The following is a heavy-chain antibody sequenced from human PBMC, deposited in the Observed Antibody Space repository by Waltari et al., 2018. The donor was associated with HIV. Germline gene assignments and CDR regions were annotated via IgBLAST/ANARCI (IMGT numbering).Heavy chain of an antibody. CDR1: GYTFTNFG. CDR2: FNSYNGDT. V-gene: IGHV1-18*01. CDR3: ARFFPTATTTGWYLDL. J-gene: IGHJ2*01. D-gene: IGHD4-17*01. Sequence: QVHLVQSGAELKKTGASVKLSCKAYGYTFTNFGINWVRQAPGQGLEWMGWFNSYNGDTKYAQKFQDRVTMTTDTSTSTAYMELRSLRSDDTAVYYCARFFPTATTTGWYLDLWGPGTLVTMSS.